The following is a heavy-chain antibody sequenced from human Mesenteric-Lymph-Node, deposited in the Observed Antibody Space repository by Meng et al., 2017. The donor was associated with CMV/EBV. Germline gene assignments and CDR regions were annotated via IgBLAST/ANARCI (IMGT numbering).Heavy chain of an antibody. CDR2: ISSSSSYI. CDR3: AKGGSIAVSGPFDY. V-gene: IGHV3-21*04. J-gene: IGHJ4*02. D-gene: IGHD6-19*01. CDR1: GFTFSCYR. Sequence: ASGFTFSCYRLNLVRQAPWKGLEWVSSISSSSSYIYYADSVKGRFTISRDNSKNTLYLHMNSLTVDDTAQYYCAKGGSIAVSGPFDYWGRGTLVTVSS.